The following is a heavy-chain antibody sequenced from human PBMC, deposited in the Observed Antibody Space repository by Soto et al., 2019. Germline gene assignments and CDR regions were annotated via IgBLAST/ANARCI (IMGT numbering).Heavy chain of an antibody. CDR1: GCTFSSYA. CDR3: ARGSITGTGVGGDYFDY. Sequence: SVKVSCKASGCTFSSYAISCVRQAPGQVLEWMGGIIPIFGTANYAQKFQGRVTITADKSTSTAYMELSSLRSEDTAVYYCARGSITGTGVGGDYFDYWGRGTLVTVSS. CDR2: IIPIFGTA. J-gene: IGHJ4*02. V-gene: IGHV1-69*06. D-gene: IGHD1-20*01.